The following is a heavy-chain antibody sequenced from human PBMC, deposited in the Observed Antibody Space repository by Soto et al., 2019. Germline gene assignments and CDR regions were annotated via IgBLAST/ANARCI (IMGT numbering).Heavy chain of an antibody. CDR2: INPNSGGT. V-gene: IGHV1-2*04. Sequence: ASVKVSCKASGYTFTGYYMHWVRQAPGQGLEWMGWINPNSGGTNYAQKFQGWVTMTRDTSISTAYMELSRLRSDDTAVYYCAREGRYYDSSGYYHRGFDYWGQGTLVTVS. CDR3: AREGRYYDSSGYYHRGFDY. CDR1: GYTFTGYY. J-gene: IGHJ4*02. D-gene: IGHD3-22*01.